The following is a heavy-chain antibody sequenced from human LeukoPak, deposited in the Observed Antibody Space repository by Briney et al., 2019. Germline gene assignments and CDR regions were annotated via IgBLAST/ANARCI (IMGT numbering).Heavy chain of an antibody. CDR3: ARTVTGYYRLAY. Sequence: ASVKVSCKASGYTFTTYGITWVRQAPGQGLDWVGWSSTNNGNTNYAQKLQGRVTMMTVTPTSTAYLVLRSLRYDDTAVYYCARTVTGYYRLAYWGQGTLVTVSS. CDR2: SSTNNGNT. D-gene: IGHD3-9*01. V-gene: IGHV1-18*04. CDR1: GYTFTTYG. J-gene: IGHJ4*02.